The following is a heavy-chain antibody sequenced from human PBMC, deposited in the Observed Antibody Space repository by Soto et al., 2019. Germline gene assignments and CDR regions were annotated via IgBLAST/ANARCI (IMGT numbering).Heavy chain of an antibody. J-gene: IGHJ4*02. Sequence: GGSRRRSCAASGFTVSSNYMSWVRQAPGKGLEWVSVIYIGGSTYYADSVKGRFTISRDNSKNTLYLQMNSLRAEDTAVYYCARGSGYSYGFFYWGQGTLVTVS. V-gene: IGHV3-53*01. D-gene: IGHD5-18*01. CDR3: ARGSGYSYGFFY. CDR2: IYIGGST. CDR1: GFTVSSNY.